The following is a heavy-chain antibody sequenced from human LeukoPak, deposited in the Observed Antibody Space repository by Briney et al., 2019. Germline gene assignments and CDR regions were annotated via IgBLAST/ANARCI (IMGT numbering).Heavy chain of an antibody. V-gene: IGHV1-18*01. D-gene: IGHD1-14*01. J-gene: IGHJ6*02. CDR1: GYTFTSYG. CDR3: ARSGDPVPANYGMDV. CDR2: ISAYNGNT. Sequence: ASVKVSCKASGYTFTSYGISWVRHAPGQGLEWMGWISAYNGNTNYAQKLQGRVTMTTDTSTSTAYMVLRSLRSDDTAVYYCARSGDPVPANYGMDVWGQGTTVTVSS.